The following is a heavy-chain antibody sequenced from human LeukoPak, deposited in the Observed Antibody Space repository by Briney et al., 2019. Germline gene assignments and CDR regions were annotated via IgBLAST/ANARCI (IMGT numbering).Heavy chain of an antibody. CDR1: GASISNLY. CDR2: IHYIGIT. D-gene: IGHD3-10*01. Sequence: SETLSLTSSVSGASISNLYWSWIRQPPGKGLEWIGYIHYIGITNYLPSLKRRVDISVDTSKNQCSLNVSSVTAADTAVYYCAREVPGYYGSGTYHIVGTYFDYWGQGNLVTVSS. V-gene: IGHV4-59*01. CDR3: AREVPGYYGSGTYHIVGTYFDY. J-gene: IGHJ4*02.